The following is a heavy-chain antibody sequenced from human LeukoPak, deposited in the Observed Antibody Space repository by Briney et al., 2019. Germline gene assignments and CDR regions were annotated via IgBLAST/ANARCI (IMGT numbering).Heavy chain of an antibody. V-gene: IGHV3-64*01. Sequence: GGSLRLSCAASGFTFSSYAMHWVRLAPGKGLEYVSAISSNGGSTYYANSVKGRFTISRDNSKNTLYLQMGSLRAEDMAVYYCARDSYNQYYYDSSGSTLYYYYMDVWGKGTTVTVSS. J-gene: IGHJ6*03. CDR2: ISSNGGST. D-gene: IGHD3-22*01. CDR1: GFTFSSYA. CDR3: ARDSYNQYYYDSSGSTLYYYYMDV.